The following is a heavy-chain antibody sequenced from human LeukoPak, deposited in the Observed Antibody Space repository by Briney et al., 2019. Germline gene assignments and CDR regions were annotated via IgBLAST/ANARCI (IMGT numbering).Heavy chain of an antibody. J-gene: IGHJ4*02. V-gene: IGHV3-74*01. CDR2: SNEDGSTT. CDR1: GFTFSSNW. Sequence: SGGSLRLSCAASGFTFSSNWMHWVRQAPGKGLVWVSRSNEDGSTTNYADSVKGRFTISRDNAKNSLYLQMNSLRAEDTALYYCAKTYYDFWSGYDYWGQGALVTVSS. CDR3: AKTYYDFWSGYDY. D-gene: IGHD3-3*01.